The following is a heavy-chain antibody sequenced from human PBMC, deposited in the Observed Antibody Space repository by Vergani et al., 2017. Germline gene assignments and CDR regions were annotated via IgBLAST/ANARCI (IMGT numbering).Heavy chain of an antibody. CDR3: ARHISVVRPSSMTAFDY. CDR1: GASISTNSYF. D-gene: IGHD2-21*01. V-gene: IGHV4-39*01. J-gene: IGHJ4*02. Sequence: QLQLQESGPGLVKPSETLSLTCAVSGASISTNSYFWGWIRQPPGKTLEWIGTVFYGGRTSYNPSLKSRVTLSLDTSKKQISLHLTSVTAADTAVYYCARHISVVRPSSMTAFDYWGQGTLVTVSS. CDR2: VFYGGRT.